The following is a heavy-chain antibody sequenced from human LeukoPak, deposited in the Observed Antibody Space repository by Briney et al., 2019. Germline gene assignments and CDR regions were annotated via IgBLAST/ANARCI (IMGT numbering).Heavy chain of an antibody. CDR2: XYXXXXS. CDR3: GTSNDFWRGLGMDV. J-gene: IGHJ6*02. V-gene: IGHV4-30-2*06. Sequence: SETLSLTCAVSGGXXSXXGSSWSWIRQSPGKXXXXXGYXYXXXXSXXNXXXXXRXSLXLDRSKNQFSLKLNSLTAADTAVYYCGTSNDFWRGLGMDVWGQGTTVTVSS. CDR1: GGXXSXXGSS. D-gene: IGHD3-3*01.